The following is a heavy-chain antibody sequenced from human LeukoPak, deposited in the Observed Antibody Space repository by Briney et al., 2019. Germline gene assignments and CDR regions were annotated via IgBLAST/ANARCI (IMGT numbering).Heavy chain of an antibody. Sequence: SETLSPTCTVSGGSISSYYWSWIRQPPGKGLEWIGYIYYSGSTNYNPSLKSRVTISVDTSKNQFSLKLSSVTAADTAVYYCARDGGQWLAHFDYWGQGTLVTVSS. CDR3: ARDGGQWLAHFDY. CDR1: GGSISSYY. J-gene: IGHJ4*02. CDR2: IYYSGST. V-gene: IGHV4-59*12. D-gene: IGHD6-19*01.